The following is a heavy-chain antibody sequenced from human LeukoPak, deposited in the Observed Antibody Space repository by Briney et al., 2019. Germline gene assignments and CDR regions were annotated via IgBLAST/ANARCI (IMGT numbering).Heavy chain of an antibody. CDR1: GYSISSGYN. D-gene: IGHD7-27*01. CDR3: ARLTRNWGSIEY. J-gene: IGHJ4*01. Sequence: SETLSLTCAVSGYSISSGYNWGWIRQPPGKGLEGIGNFYHSRSTYYNPSHKSRVIISVDTSKNQLSQKLSSVSAADTAMYYCARLTRNWGSIEYWGQGTLVTVSS. V-gene: IGHV4-38-2*01. CDR2: FYHSRST.